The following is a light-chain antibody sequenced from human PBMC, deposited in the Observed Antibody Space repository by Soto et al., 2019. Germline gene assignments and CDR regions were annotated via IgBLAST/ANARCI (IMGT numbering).Light chain of an antibody. V-gene: IGKV1-39*01. CDR1: QTITNY. J-gene: IGKJ1*01. CDR3: QQSYNAPWT. Sequence: DIQMTQSPSSLSASVGDRVTITCRASQTITNYLNWYQQQSGKAPKLLIYATDTLQTGVPSRFSGSGSGTDYTLTISSLQPEDFATYYCQQSYNAPWTFGQGTKVDLK. CDR2: ATD.